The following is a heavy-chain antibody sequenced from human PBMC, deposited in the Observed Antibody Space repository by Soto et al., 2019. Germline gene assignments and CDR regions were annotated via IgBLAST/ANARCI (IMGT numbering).Heavy chain of an antibody. CDR1: GYTFTSYG. Sequence: ASVKVSCKASGYTFTSYGISWVQQAPEQGLEWMGWISAYNGNTNYAQKLQGRVTMTTDTSTSTAYMELRSLRSDDTAVYYCARPERYCSSTSCPGAFDIWGQGTMVTVSS. D-gene: IGHD2-2*01. CDR3: ARPERYCSSTSCPGAFDI. J-gene: IGHJ3*02. CDR2: ISAYNGNT. V-gene: IGHV1-18*01.